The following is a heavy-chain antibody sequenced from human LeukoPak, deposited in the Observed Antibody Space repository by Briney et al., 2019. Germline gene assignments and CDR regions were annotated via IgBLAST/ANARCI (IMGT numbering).Heavy chain of an antibody. Sequence: PGGSLRLSCAASGFTFSSYWMSWVRQAPGKGLEWVANIKQDGSEKYYVDSVKGRFTISRDNSRNTLYLQMNSLRAEDTAIYYCAKDRPNYYGSNGHYYRRDGDYWGQGTLVTVSS. D-gene: IGHD3-22*01. CDR2: IKQDGSEK. CDR1: GFTFSSYW. CDR3: AKDRPNYYGSNGHYYRRDGDY. V-gene: IGHV3-7*03. J-gene: IGHJ4*02.